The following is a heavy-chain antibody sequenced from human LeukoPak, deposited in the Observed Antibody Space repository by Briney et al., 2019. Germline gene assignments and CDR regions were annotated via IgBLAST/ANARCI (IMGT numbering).Heavy chain of an antibody. V-gene: IGHV3-21*01. CDR2: ISSSSSYI. CDR3: ARGPHSSGWYDSFDY. D-gene: IGHD6-19*01. Sequence: GGSLRLSCAASGFTFSSYSMNWVRQAPGKGLDWVSSISSSSSYIYYADSVKGRFTISRDNAKNSLYLQMNSLRAEDTAVYYCARGPHSSGWYDSFDYWGQGTLVTVSS. CDR1: GFTFSSYS. J-gene: IGHJ4*02.